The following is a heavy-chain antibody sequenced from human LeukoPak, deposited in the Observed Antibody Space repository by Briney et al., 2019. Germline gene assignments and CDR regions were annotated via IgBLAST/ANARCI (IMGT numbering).Heavy chain of an antibody. D-gene: IGHD2-15*01. CDR2: ISGSGGST. V-gene: IGHV3-23*01. Sequence: PGGSLRLSCAASGFTFSSYAMSWVRQAPGKGLEWASTISGSGGSTYYADSVKGRFTISRDNSKNSLYLQMNSLRAEDTAVYYCARVFEQIGSSYSYYYYMDVWGKGTTVTVSS. CDR3: ARVFEQIGSSYSYYYYMDV. CDR1: GFTFSSYA. J-gene: IGHJ6*03.